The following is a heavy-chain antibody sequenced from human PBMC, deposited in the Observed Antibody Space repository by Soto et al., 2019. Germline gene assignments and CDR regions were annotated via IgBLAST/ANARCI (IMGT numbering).Heavy chain of an antibody. CDR1: GYSFTTYW. V-gene: IGHV5-51*01. CDR2: IYPGDSQT. D-gene: IGHD3-10*01. CDR3: AKVQCITVKCLEGYYHYGLDV. J-gene: IGHJ6*02. Sequence: GESLKISCKGSGYSFTTYWIAWVRQMPGKGLEWMGIIYPGDSQTSYSPSFQGQVTISADRSFTTAHLQWSSLKAGDTAIYFCAKVQCITVKCLEGYYHYGLDVWGQGTTVTVSS.